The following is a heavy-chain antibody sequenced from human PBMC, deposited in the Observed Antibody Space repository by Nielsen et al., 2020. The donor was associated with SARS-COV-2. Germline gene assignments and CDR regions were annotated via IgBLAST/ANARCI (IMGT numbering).Heavy chain of an antibody. CDR2: ISASGGST. Sequence: GESLKISCIASGFTFNIYAMAWVRRTPGRGLQWVSGISASGGSTYYTDSVKGRFTISRDNSKNTLYLQMNSLRAEDTAVYYCANQGGDSAIWGQGTMVTVSS. J-gene: IGHJ3*02. V-gene: IGHV3-23*01. D-gene: IGHD2-21*01. CDR1: GFTFNIYA. CDR3: ANQGGDSAI.